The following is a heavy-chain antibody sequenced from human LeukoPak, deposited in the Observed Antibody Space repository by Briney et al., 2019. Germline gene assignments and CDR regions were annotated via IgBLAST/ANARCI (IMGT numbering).Heavy chain of an antibody. D-gene: IGHD5-18*01. CDR3: ARDRRVDTAMVIYYGMDV. CDR1: GGTFSSYA. J-gene: IGHJ6*02. Sequence: GASVKVSCKASGGTFSSYAISWVRQAPGQGLEWMGGIISIFGTANYAQKFQGRVTITADESTSTAYMELSSLRSEDTAVYYCARDRRVDTAMVIYYGMDVWGQGTTVTVSS. CDR2: IISIFGTA. V-gene: IGHV1-69*13.